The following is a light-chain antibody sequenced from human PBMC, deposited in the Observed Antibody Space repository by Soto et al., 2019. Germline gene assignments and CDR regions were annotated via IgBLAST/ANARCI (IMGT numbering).Light chain of an antibody. CDR3: SSYSTTTTLV. V-gene: IGLV2-14*03. CDR2: DVS. J-gene: IGLJ1*01. Sequence: QSALTQPASVSGSPGQSIIISCTGTSSDVGGYNYVSWYQQHPGKAPKLMTYDVSNRPSGVSNRFSGSKSGNTASLTISGLQAEDEADYYCSSYSTTTTLVFVTGTKLTVL. CDR1: SSDVGGYNY.